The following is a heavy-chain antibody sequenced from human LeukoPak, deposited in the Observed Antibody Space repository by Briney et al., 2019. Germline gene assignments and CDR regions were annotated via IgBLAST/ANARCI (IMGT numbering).Heavy chain of an antibody. CDR2: ISSSSSYT. D-gene: IGHD1-26*01. CDR1: GFTFSDYY. J-gene: IGHJ4*02. Sequence: PGGSLRLSCAASGFTFSDYYMSWIRQAPGKGLEWVSYISSSSSYTNYADSVKGRFTISRDNAKNSLYLQMNSLRAEDTAVYYCARVHPYSGVYYFDYWGQGTLVTVSS. CDR3: ARVHPYSGVYYFDY. V-gene: IGHV3-11*05.